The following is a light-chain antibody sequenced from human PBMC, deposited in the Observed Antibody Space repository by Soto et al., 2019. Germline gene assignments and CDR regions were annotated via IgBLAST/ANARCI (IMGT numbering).Light chain of an antibody. V-gene: IGLV1-40*01. CDR3: QSYDSSLSGDVV. CDR1: SSNIGTGYD. J-gene: IGLJ2*01. CDR2: GNT. Sequence: QSVLTQPPSVSGAPGQRVTISCTGSSSNIGTGYDVHWYQQLPGAAPKLLIYGNTKRPSGVPDRFSGSKSGTSAALAINGLQAEDEADYHCQSYDSSLSGDVVFGGGTKLTVL.